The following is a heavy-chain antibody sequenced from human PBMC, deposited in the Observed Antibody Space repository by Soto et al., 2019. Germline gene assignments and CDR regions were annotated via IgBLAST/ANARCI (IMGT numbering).Heavy chain of an antibody. CDR1: GASITGTSY. D-gene: IGHD2-8*02. Sequence: SETLSLTCTVSGASITGTSYWSWIRQPAGKGLEWIGRFSLSGTTNYNPSLRSRVTMSADVSKNQFSLRLTSVTAADTALYYCARGMTPPGAPAWYYVDSWGKGTLVTVSS. CDR3: ARGMTPPGAPAWYYVDS. V-gene: IGHV4-4*07. CDR2: FSLSGTT. J-gene: IGHJ4*02.